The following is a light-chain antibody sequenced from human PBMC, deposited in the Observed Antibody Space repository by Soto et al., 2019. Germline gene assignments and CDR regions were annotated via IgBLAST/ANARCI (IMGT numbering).Light chain of an antibody. Sequence: QSALTQPASVSGSPGQSITITCAGTSSDVGSHNYVSWYQQEPGKAPKVIIYEVTNRPSGVPNRFSGSKSGNTASLTISGLQAADEADYYCTSYTSRFTLIFGGGTKLTVL. V-gene: IGLV2-14*01. CDR1: SSDVGSHNY. J-gene: IGLJ2*01. CDR3: TSYTSRFTLI. CDR2: EVT.